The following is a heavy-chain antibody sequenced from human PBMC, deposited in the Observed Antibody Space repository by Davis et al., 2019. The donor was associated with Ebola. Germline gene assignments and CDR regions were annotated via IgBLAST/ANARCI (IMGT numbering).Heavy chain of an antibody. D-gene: IGHD3-3*01. CDR1: GFTFSTFA. V-gene: IGHV3-23*01. Sequence: GESLKISCAASGFTFSTFAFIWVRQAPGRGLEWVSAINFSGANTYFADSVKGRFTISRDSSKNTVYLQMNSLRAEDTAVYYCAKDRALLRIWGQGTMVTVSS. J-gene: IGHJ3*02. CDR3: AKDRALLRI. CDR2: INFSGANT.